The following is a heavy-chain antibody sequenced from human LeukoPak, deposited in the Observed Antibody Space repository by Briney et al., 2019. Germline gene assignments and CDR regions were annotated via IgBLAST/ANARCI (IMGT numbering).Heavy chain of an antibody. D-gene: IGHD2-15*01. CDR1: GYTFTSYA. Sequence: ASVKVSCKASGYTFTSYAMHWVRQAPGQRLEWMGWINAGNGNTKYSQKFQGRVTITRDTSASTAYMELSSLRSEDTAVYYCARCVWVVAATPLDYWGQGTLVTVSS. CDR2: INAGNGNT. J-gene: IGHJ4*02. V-gene: IGHV1-3*01. CDR3: ARCVWVVAATPLDY.